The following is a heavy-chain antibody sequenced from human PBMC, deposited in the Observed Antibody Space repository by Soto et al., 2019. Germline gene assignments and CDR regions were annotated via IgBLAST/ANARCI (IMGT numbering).Heavy chain of an antibody. CDR2: ISGSGGST. CDR3: AKADTTDYFDY. CDR1: GLTFGSRA. D-gene: IGHD1-1*01. V-gene: IGHV3-23*01. J-gene: IGHJ4*02. Sequence: EVQLLESGGDLIQPGGSLRLSCVASGLTFGSRAMSWVRQSPGEGLEWVSTISGSGGSTYYADSVKGRFTISRDNSKNTLYLQMNSLRAEDTAVYYCAKADTTDYFDYWGQGTLVTVSS.